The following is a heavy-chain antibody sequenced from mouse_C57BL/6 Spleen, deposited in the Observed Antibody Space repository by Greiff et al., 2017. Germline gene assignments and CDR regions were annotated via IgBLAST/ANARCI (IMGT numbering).Heavy chain of an antibody. Sequence: QVQLQQPGPALVKPGASVKLSCKASGYTFPSYWMHWVKQRPGQGLEWIGNITPSNGGTNYNEKFKSKATLTVYKSSSTADMQLSSLTSYDSAVYYGARWGRWLLRDAMDYWGQGTSVTVSS. V-gene: IGHV1-53*01. CDR2: ITPSNGGT. CDR3: ARWGRWLLRDAMDY. CDR1: GYTFPSYW. D-gene: IGHD2-3*01. J-gene: IGHJ4*01.